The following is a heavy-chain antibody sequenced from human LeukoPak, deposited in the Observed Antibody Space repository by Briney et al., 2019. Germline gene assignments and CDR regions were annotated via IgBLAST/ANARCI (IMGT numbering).Heavy chain of an antibody. D-gene: IGHD4-17*01. CDR1: GYTLTELS. CDR3: ATVDYGVPGTGFDP. J-gene: IGHJ5*02. V-gene: IGHV1-24*01. CDR2: FDPEDGET. Sequence: ASVKVSRKVSGYTLTELSMHWVRQAPGKGLEWMGGFDPEDGETIYAQKFQGRVTMTEDTSTDTAYMELSSLRSEDTAVYYCATVDYGVPGTGFDPWGQGTLVTVSS.